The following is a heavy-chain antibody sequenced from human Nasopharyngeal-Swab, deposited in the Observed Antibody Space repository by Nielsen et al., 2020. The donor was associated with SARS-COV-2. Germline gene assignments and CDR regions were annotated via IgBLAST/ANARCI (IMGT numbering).Heavy chain of an antibody. J-gene: IGHJ4*02. CDR3: ARGTADYSNPSFDY. CDR2: INWNSGRK. V-gene: IGHV3-9*01. CDR1: GFTFDDYT. D-gene: IGHD4-11*01. Sequence: GGSLGLSCAASGFTFDDYTMHWVRQPPGEGLEWVSGINWNSGRKGYADSVKGRFTISRDNAKNSLYLLMNSLRSEDTALYYCARGTADYSNPSFDYWGQGTLVTVPS.